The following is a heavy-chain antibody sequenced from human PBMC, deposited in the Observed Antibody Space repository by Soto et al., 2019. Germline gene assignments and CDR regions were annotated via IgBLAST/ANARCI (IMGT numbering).Heavy chain of an antibody. CDR1: GGTFSSYA. CDR2: IIPIFGTA. D-gene: IGHD4-17*01. V-gene: IGHV1-69*12. Sequence: QVQLVQSGAEVMQPGSSVRVSCKASGGTFSSYAISWVRQAPGQGLEWMGGIIPIFGTADYAQKFQGRVSSPADESAHTAAMERSGRGSEATAVYLCARDKDRVRLGGNYYYGMDVWGQGTTVTVSS. CDR3: ARDKDRVRLGGNYYYGMDV. J-gene: IGHJ6*02.